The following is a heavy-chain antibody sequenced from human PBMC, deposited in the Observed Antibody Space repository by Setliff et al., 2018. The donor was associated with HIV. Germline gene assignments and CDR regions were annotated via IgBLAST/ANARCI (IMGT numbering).Heavy chain of an antibody. J-gene: IGHJ4*02. CDR2: MSWNSGGI. CDR1: SRGGYY. V-gene: IGHV3-9*01. Sequence: SRGGYYWSWIRQHPGKGLEWVSGMSWNSGGILYADSVKGRFTISRDNAKNSLYLQINSLRVEDTALYYCVRGYDVLIGSPDSWGQGTLVTVSS. D-gene: IGHD3-9*01. CDR3: VRGYDVLIGSPDS.